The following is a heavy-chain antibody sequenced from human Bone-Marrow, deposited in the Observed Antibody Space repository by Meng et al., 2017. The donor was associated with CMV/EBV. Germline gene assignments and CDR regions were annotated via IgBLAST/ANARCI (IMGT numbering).Heavy chain of an antibody. CDR2: IYSGGSST. CDR3: AKDIRLNIVVVPAAISKPYYYYDMDV. CDR1: GSTFSSYA. D-gene: IGHD2-2*02. J-gene: IGHJ6*04. Sequence: GESLKISCAASGSTFSSYAMSWVRQAPGKGLEWVSVIYSGGSSTYYADSVKGWFTISRDNSKNTLYLQMNSLRAEDTAVYYCAKDIRLNIVVVPAAISKPYYYYDMDVWGEGTTVTVSS. V-gene: IGHV3-23*03.